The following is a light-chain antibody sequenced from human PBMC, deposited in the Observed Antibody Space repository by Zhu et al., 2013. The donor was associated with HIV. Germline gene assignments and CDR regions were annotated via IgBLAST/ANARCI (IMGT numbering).Light chain of an antibody. CDR3: QQLNSYPLT. CDR2: AAS. V-gene: IGKV1-17*03. Sequence: DIQMTQSPSAMSASVGDRVTITCRASQDIGNYLAWFQQKPGKVPKRLIYAASNLQSGVPSRFSGSGSGTDFTLTISSLQPEDFATYYCQQLNSYPLTFGGGTKVEIK. CDR1: QDIGNY. J-gene: IGKJ4*01.